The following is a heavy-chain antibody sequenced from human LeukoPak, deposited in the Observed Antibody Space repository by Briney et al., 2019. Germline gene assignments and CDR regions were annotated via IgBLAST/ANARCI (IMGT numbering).Heavy chain of an antibody. V-gene: IGHV3-7*05. CDR3: GRGSRWGGDY. CDR1: GFTFSSSW. Sequence: PGGSLRLSCAASGFTFSSSWMSWVRQAPGKELEWVATTKPDGSERYHVDSVKGRFTISRDNAKNLLYLQMSSLRAEDTAGYYRGRGSRWGGDYWGQGTLVTVSS. J-gene: IGHJ4*02. CDR2: TKPDGSER. D-gene: IGHD3-16*01.